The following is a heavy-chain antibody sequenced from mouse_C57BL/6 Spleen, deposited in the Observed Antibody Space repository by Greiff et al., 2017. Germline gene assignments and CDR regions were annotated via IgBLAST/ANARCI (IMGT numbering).Heavy chain of an antibody. CDR2: SRNKANDYTT. CDR1: GFTFSDFY. V-gene: IGHV7-1*01. J-gene: IGHJ1*03. Sequence: EVQGVESGGGLVQSGRSLRLSCATSGFTFSDFYMEWVRQAPGKGLEWIAASRNKANDYTTEYSASVKGRFIVSRDTSQSSLYLQMNALRAEDTAIDYCARDYYGYDGGYFDVWGTGTTVTVSS. D-gene: IGHD2-2*01. CDR3: ARDYYGYDGGYFDV.